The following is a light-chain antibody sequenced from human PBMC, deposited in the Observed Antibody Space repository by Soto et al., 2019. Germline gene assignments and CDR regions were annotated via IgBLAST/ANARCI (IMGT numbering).Light chain of an antibody. V-gene: IGLV2-14*01. J-gene: IGLJ2*01. CDR1: SSDVGGYNY. Sequence: QSALTQPASVSGSPGQSITISCTGTSSDVGGYNYVSWYQQHPGKAPKLMIYDVSNRPSVVSNRFSGSKSGTTASLTISGLQAEDEADYYCSSYTSSSTVVFGGGTKRTVL. CDR2: DVS. CDR3: SSYTSSSTVV.